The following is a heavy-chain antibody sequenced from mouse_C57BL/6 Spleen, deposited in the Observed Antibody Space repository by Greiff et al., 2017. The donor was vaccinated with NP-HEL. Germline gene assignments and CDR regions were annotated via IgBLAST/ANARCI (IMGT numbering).Heavy chain of an antibody. Sequence: QVQLKQPGAELVKPGASVKLSCKASGYTFTSYWMQWVKQRPGQGLEWIGEIDPSDSYTNYNQKFKGKATLTVDTSSSTAYMQLSSLTSEDSAVYYCASSLRQGYYAMDYWGQGTSVTVSS. CDR3: ASSLRQGYYAMDY. D-gene: IGHD1-1*01. V-gene: IGHV1-50*01. J-gene: IGHJ4*01. CDR1: GYTFTSYW. CDR2: IDPSDSYT.